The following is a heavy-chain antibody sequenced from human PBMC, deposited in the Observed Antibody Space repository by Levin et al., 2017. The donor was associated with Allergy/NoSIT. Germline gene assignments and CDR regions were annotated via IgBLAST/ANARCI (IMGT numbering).Heavy chain of an antibody. CDR3: TTDRWLRLSPDAFDF. J-gene: IGHJ3*01. CDR1: GFTFSNAW. Sequence: GGSLRLSCAASGFTFSNAWMSWVRQAPGKGLEWVGRIKSKTDGGTTDYAAPVKGRFTISRDDSKNTLYLQMNSLKTEDTAVYYCTTDRWLRLSPDAFDFWGQGTMVTVSS. CDR2: IKSKTDGGTT. D-gene: IGHD5-12*01. V-gene: IGHV3-15*01.